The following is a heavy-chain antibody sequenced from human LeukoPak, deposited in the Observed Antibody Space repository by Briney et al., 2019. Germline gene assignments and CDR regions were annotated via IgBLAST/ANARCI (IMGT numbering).Heavy chain of an antibody. Sequence: GGSLRLSCAASGFTVSSNYMSWVRQAPGKGLERVSVTYSGSSTYYADSVKGRFTISRDNSKNTLYLQMNSLRAEDTAVYYCARGGYYYDSSGYYSYWGQGTLVTVSS. J-gene: IGHJ4*02. V-gene: IGHV3-66*02. CDR1: GFTVSSNY. CDR2: TYSGSST. CDR3: ARGGYYYDSSGYYSY. D-gene: IGHD3-22*01.